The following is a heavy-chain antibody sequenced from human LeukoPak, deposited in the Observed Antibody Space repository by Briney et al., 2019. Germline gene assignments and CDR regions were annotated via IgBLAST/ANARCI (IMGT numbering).Heavy chain of an antibody. J-gene: IGHJ3*02. CDR1: GFTFNNYW. CDR3: ARDGDIAEITDAFDI. D-gene: IGHD2-15*01. Sequence: GGSLRLSCAASGFTFNNYWMHWVRQVPGKGLVWVSRINSDGSRTHYVDSAKGRFTISRDNAKNSLYLQMNSLRAEDTAVYYCARDGDIAEITDAFDIWGQGTMVTVSS. CDR2: INSDGSRT. V-gene: IGHV3-74*01.